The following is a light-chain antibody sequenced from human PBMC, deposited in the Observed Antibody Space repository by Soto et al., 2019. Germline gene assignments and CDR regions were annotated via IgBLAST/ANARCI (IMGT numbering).Light chain of an antibody. CDR1: QTISSW. V-gene: IGKV1-5*03. CDR2: KAS. CDR3: QHYNSYSEA. J-gene: IGKJ1*01. Sequence: DIQMTQSPSTLSGSVGDRVTITCRASQTISSWFAWYQQKPGKAPKPLIYKASTLKSGVPSRFSGSGSGTAFTLTISSLQPDDFATYYCQHYNSYSEAFGQGTKVDLK.